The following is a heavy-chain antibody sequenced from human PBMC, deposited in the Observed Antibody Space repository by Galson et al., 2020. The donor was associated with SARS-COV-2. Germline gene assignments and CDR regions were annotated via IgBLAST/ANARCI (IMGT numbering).Heavy chain of an antibody. Sequence: GGSLRLSCVASGFTFSSYAMSWVRQAPGKGLEWVSAISGSGGSTYYADSVKGRFTISRDNSKNTLYLQMNSLRAEDTAVYYCAKDHSYSSHYYYGMDVWGQGTTVTVSS. CDR3: AKDHSYSSHYYYGMDV. J-gene: IGHJ6*02. D-gene: IGHD6-13*01. V-gene: IGHV3-23*01. CDR1: GFTFSSYA. CDR2: ISGSGGST.